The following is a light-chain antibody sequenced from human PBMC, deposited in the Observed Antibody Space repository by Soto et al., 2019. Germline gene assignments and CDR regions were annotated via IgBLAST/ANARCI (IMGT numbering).Light chain of an antibody. Sequence: EIVMTQSPATLSVSPGERATLSCRASQSVSGNLAWYQQKPGQAPRLLIYAASTRATGIPAKFSGSGSGTEYTLTNSSLQSEDFPVYYGQQYNNWPPFTFGHGTKVDIK. CDR3: QQYNNWPPFT. J-gene: IGKJ3*01. CDR1: QSVSGN. V-gene: IGKV3-15*01. CDR2: AAS.